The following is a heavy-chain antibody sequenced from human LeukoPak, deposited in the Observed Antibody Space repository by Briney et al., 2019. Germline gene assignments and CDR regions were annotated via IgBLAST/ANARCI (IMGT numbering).Heavy chain of an antibody. V-gene: IGHV4-59*01. D-gene: IGHD6-25*01. CDR1: GGSISSYY. J-gene: IGHJ3*02. CDR2: IYYSGST. Sequence: PSETLSLTCTGSGGSISSYYWSWIRQPPGKGLEWIGYIYYSGSTNYNPSLKSLVTISVDTSKNQFSLKLSSVTAADTAVYYCAREGSVADAFDIWGQGTMVTVSS. CDR3: AREGSVADAFDI.